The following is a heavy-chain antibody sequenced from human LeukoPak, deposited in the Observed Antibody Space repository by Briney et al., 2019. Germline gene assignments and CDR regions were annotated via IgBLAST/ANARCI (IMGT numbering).Heavy chain of an antibody. J-gene: IGHJ6*02. CDR2: ISTRGTT. Sequence: GGSLRLSCAASGFIVSNNYMSWARQAPGKGLEWVSIISTRGTTYYADSVKGRFTISRDNSQNTLYLQMNSLRAEDTAVYYCATRGRSGYYYGMDVWDQGTTVTVSS. D-gene: IGHD1-26*01. CDR1: GFIVSNNY. CDR3: ATRGRSGYYYGMDV. V-gene: IGHV3-66*01.